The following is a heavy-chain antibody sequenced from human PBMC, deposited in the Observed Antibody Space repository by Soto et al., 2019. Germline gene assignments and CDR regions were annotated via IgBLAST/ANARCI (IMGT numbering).Heavy chain of an antibody. CDR3: VKDRWVDY. V-gene: IGHV3-64D*06. Sequence: GGSLRLSCSVSGFTFSTYAMHWVRQAPGKGLEYASSISSNGGSTCYADSVKGRFTISRDNSKNTLYLQMSSLRTEDTALYYCVKDRWVDYWGQGILVTVSS. CDR2: ISSNGGST. D-gene: IGHD1-26*01. J-gene: IGHJ4*02. CDR1: GFTFSTYA.